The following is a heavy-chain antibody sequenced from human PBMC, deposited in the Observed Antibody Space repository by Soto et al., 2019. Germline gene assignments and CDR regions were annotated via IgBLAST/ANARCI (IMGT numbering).Heavy chain of an antibody. CDR1: GFTFSSYA. J-gene: IGHJ4*02. V-gene: IGHV3-23*01. CDR2: ISGSGGST. D-gene: IGHD3-9*01. CDR3: AKDFRYFDWSY. Sequence: GGSLRLSCAASGFTFSSYAMSWVRQAPGKGLEWVSGISGSGGSTYYADSVKGRFTISRDNSKNTLYLQMNSLRAEDTAVYYCAKDFRYFDWSYWGQGTLVTVSS.